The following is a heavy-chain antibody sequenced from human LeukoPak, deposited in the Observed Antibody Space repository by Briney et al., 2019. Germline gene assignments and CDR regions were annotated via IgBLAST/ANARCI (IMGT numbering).Heavy chain of an antibody. CDR2: IYPGDSDT. CDR1: GYSFTTHW. J-gene: IGHJ4*02. Sequence: GESLKISCKASGYSFTTHWIGWVRQMPGKGLEWMGIIYPGDSDTRYSPSFQGHVTISANKSISTAYLQWSSLKASDTAMYFCARHGDSYDSQYGYWGQGTLVTVSS. V-gene: IGHV5-51*01. CDR3: ARHGDSYDSQYGY. D-gene: IGHD5-12*01.